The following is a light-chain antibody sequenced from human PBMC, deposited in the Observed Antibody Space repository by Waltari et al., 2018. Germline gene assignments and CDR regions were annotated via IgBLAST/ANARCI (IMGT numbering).Light chain of an antibody. Sequence: DIQMTQSPSTLSASVGDRVTFTCRASESIGTSLAWYQQKSGKAPKLLSYHASTLEGGVPSRFSGSGSGTDFTLTISSLQPDDFATYFCQQYYTYSLWAFGQGTKVETK. V-gene: IGKV1-5*01. CDR2: HAS. J-gene: IGKJ1*01. CDR3: QQYYTYSLWA. CDR1: ESIGTS.